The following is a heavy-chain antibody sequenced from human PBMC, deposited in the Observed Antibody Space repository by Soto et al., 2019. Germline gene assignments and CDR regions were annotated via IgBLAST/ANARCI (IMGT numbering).Heavy chain of an antibody. D-gene: IGHD3-3*01. Sequence: GASVKVSCKASGYTFTSYGISWVRQAPGQGLEWMGWISAYNGNTNYAQKLQGRVTMTTDTSTSTAYMELRSLRSDDTAVYYCARDLGDFWSGYPHLDYWGQGTLVTVSS. V-gene: IGHV1-18*01. CDR3: ARDLGDFWSGYPHLDY. J-gene: IGHJ4*02. CDR2: ISAYNGNT. CDR1: GYTFTSYG.